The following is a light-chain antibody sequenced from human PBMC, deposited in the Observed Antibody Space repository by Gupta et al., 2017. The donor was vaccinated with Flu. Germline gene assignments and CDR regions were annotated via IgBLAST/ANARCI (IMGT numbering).Light chain of an antibody. V-gene: IGKV3-11*01. CDR3: HQRSRCGRT. CDR1: QSISRY. CDR2: DTS. Sequence: EIVLTQSPATLSLSPGERATLSCRAAQSISRYLVWYQQKPGQAPRLVISDTSTRAIGVPARFSGSGSGTDFTLTINILEPEDFAVYYCHQRSRCGRTFVQGTKVEVK. J-gene: IGKJ1*01.